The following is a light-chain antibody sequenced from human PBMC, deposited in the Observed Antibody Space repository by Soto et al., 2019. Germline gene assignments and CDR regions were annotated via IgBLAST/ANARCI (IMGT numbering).Light chain of an antibody. J-gene: IGKJ2*01. CDR1: QSVGSY. V-gene: IGKV3-11*01. CDR2: DTS. Sequence: EIVLTQSPATLSLSPGERAALSCRASQSVGSYLAWYQQKPGQAPRLLIYDTSNRATGIPARFTGSGFGTDFTLTISSLEPEDFAVYYCQHRSTWPPYTFGQGTKVEI. CDR3: QHRSTWPPYT.